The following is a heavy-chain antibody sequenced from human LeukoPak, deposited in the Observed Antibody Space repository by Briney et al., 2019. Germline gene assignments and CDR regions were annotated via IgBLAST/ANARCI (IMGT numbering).Heavy chain of an antibody. CDR3: ARGRGQWLPHMDV. CDR2: IYYSGST. CDR1: GGSISSYY. Sequence: KPSETLSLTCTVSGGSISSYYWSWIRQPPGKGLEWIGYIYYSGSTNYNPSLKSRVTISVDTSKNQFSLKLSSVTAADTAVYYCARGRGQWLPHMDVWGKGTTVTVSS. J-gene: IGHJ6*03. D-gene: IGHD6-19*01. V-gene: IGHV4-59*01.